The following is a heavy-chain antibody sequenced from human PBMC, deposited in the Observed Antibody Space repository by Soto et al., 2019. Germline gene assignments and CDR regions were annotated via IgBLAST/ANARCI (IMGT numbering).Heavy chain of an antibody. D-gene: IGHD6-13*01. Sequence: GGSLRLSCAASGFTFSSYAMSWVRQAPGKGLEWVSAISGSGGSTYYADSVKGRFTISRDNSKNTLYLQMNSLRAEDTAVYYCAKGHRIAAAYNYYYYMDVWGKGTTVTVSS. CDR2: ISGSGGST. CDR1: GFTFSSYA. V-gene: IGHV3-23*01. J-gene: IGHJ6*03. CDR3: AKGHRIAAAYNYYYYMDV.